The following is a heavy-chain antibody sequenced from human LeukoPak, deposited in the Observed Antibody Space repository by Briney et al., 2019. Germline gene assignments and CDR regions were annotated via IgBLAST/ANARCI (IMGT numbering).Heavy chain of an antibody. Sequence: PGGSLRLSCAVSGFRFNSHHMHWVRQAPDKCLEWVAVAPHDRSSPSHAASVNGRFTISRDNSKDTLFLHMDSLRVDDTAIYYCARQSLGASGLDHWGQGVLVTVSS. V-gene: IGHV3-30*03. CDR3: ARQSLGASGLDH. J-gene: IGHJ4*02. CDR1: GFRFNSHH. CDR2: APHDRSSP. D-gene: IGHD1-26*01.